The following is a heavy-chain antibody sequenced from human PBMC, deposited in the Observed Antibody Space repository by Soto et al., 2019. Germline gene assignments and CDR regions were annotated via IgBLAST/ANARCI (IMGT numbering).Heavy chain of an antibody. V-gene: IGHV1-24*01. D-gene: IGHD6-19*01. J-gene: IGHJ4*02. CDR3: ATEFIRNEVAGPYFDY. CDR2: FDPEDGET. CDR1: GYTLTELS. Sequence: ASVKVSCKVSGYTLTELSMHWVRQAPGKGLEWMGGFDPEDGETIYAQKFQGRVTMTEDTSTDTAYMELSSLRSEDTAVYYCATEFIRNEVAGPYFDYWGQGTLVTVSS.